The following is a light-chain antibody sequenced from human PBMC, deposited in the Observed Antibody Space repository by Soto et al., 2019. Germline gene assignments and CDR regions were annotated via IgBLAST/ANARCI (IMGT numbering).Light chain of an antibody. CDR2: KVS. CDR3: MHGSHLPPIT. Sequence: DVVVTQSPLSLPVTLGQAASISCRSSQSLVHRDGNTYLSWFRQRPGQSPRRLIYKVSNREAGVPDRISGSGSGTDFTLKISRVEAEDAGLYYCMHGSHLPPITLRKGTRLEIK. J-gene: IGKJ5*01. V-gene: IGKV2-30*02. CDR1: QSLVHRDGNTY.